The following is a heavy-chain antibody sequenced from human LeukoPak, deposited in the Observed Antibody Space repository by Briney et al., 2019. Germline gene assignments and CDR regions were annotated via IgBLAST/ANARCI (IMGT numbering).Heavy chain of an antibody. CDR1: GGSISSYY. CDR3: ARVEAGMGFFKN. Sequence: PSETLSLTCTVSGGSISSYYWGWIRQPPGKGLEWIGNIHHSGSTYYNPSLKSRVTISVDTSKNQLSLKLSSVTAADTAVYYCARVEAGMGFFKNWGQGTLVTVS. V-gene: IGHV4-59*12. CDR2: IHHSGST. J-gene: IGHJ1*01. D-gene: IGHD6-13*01.